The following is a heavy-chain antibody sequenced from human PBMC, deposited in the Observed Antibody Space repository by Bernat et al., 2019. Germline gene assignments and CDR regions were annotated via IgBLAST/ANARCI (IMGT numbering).Heavy chain of an antibody. CDR2: IYYSGST. CDR3: ARHCRYNYCYDSSGYPFDY. J-gene: IGHJ4*02. CDR1: GGSISSSSYY. D-gene: IGHD3-22*01. Sequence: QLQLQESGPGLVKPSETLSLTCTVSGGSISSSSYYWGWIRQPPGKGLEWIGSIYYSGSTYYNPSLKSRVTISVDTSKNQFSLKLSSVTAADTAVYYCARHCRYNYCYDSSGYPFDYWGQGTLVTVSS. V-gene: IGHV4-39*01.